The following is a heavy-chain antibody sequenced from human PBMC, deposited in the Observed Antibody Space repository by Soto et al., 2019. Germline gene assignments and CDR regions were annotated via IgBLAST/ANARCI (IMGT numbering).Heavy chain of an antibody. CDR3: ALWWGGDGDYALFDY. V-gene: IGHV3-74*01. CDR1: GFTFSNYW. Sequence: EVQLVESGGGLVQPGGSLRLSRAASGFTFSNYWMHWVRQVPGKGLVWVSRINIDGSSTNYADSVKGRFTISRDNAKNTVYLQMNSLRAEDAAVYYCALWWGGDGDYALFDYWGQGALVTVSS. D-gene: IGHD4-17*01. CDR2: INIDGSST. J-gene: IGHJ4*02.